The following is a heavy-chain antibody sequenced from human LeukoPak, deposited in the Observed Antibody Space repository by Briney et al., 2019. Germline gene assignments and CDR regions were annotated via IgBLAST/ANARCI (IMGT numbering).Heavy chain of an antibody. CDR3: AREGGEIRLDIVVVPAATPSNWFDP. V-gene: IGHV4-61*01. J-gene: IGHJ5*02. CDR2: IYYSGDT. D-gene: IGHD2-2*03. CDR1: GGSVSSDTYY. Sequence: PSETLSLTCSVSGGSVSSDTYYWSWIRQPPGKGLEWIGSIYYSGDTDYNPSLKSRLSISVDTSKNQFSLKLSSVTAADTAVYYCAREGGEIRLDIVVVPAATPSNWFDPWGQGTLVTVSS.